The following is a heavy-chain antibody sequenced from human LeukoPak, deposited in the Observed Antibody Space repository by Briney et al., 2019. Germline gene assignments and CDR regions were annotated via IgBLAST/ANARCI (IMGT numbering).Heavy chain of an antibody. Sequence: PGGSLRLSCAASGFIFTSYGMSWVRQAPGKGLEWVSGISGSGSNTYYADSVKGRFTISRGNSKNTLYLQMNSLRAEDTAVYYCAKEVGYCDSTICSIAADYWGQGTLVTVSS. CDR3: AKEVGYCDSTICSIAADY. CDR2: ISGSGSNT. CDR1: GFIFTSYG. V-gene: IGHV3-23*01. J-gene: IGHJ4*02. D-gene: IGHD2-2*01.